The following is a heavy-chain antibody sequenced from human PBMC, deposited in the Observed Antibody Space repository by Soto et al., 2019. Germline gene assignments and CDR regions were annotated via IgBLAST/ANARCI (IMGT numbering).Heavy chain of an antibody. CDR2: IIPILGIA. J-gene: IGHJ4*02. Sequence: QVQLVQSGAEVKKPGSSVKVSCKASGGTFSSYTISWVRQAPGQGLEWMGRIIPILGIANYAQKFQGRVTXTXXKSTSTAYMELSSLRSEDTAVYYCASEGADYGIDYWGQGTLVTVSS. CDR1: GGTFSSYT. CDR3: ASEGADYGIDY. V-gene: IGHV1-69*02. D-gene: IGHD3-10*01.